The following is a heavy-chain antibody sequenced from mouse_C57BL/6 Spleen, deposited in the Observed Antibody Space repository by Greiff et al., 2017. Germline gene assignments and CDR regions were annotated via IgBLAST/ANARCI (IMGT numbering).Heavy chain of an antibody. CDR2: IRNKANGYTT. Sequence: DVQLVESGGGLVQPGGSLSLSCAASGFTFTDYYMSWVRQPPGKALEWLGFIRNKANGYTTEYSASVKGRFTISRDNSQRVLYLQMNALRAEDSATYYCARYDYYGSSVDSWGHGTTLTVSS. CDR1: GFTFTDYY. V-gene: IGHV7-3*01. D-gene: IGHD1-1*01. J-gene: IGHJ2*01. CDR3: ARYDYYGSSVDS.